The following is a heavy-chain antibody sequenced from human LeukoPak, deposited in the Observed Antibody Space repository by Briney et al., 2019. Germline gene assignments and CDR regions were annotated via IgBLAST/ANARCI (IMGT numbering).Heavy chain of an antibody. Sequence: SETLSLTCTVSGGSVSSGSYYWSWIRQPPGKGLEWIGYIYYSGSTNCNPSLKSRVTISVDTSKNQFSLKLSSVTAADTAVYYCAREEADSYYDSSGPFDYWGQGTLVTVSS. J-gene: IGHJ4*02. CDR1: GGSVSSGSYY. CDR2: IYYSGST. D-gene: IGHD3-22*01. CDR3: AREEADSYYDSSGPFDY. V-gene: IGHV4-61*01.